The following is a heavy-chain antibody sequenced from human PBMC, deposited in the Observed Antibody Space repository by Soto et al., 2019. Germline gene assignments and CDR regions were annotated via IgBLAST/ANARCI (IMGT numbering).Heavy chain of an antibody. CDR1: GISVSNYV. Sequence: GGSLRLSCGPSGISVSNYVMSWVRQAPGEGLEWVSSISASGSGTYYADSVRGRFTISRDTSKNSLYLQMNSLRAEDTAVYYCARGVHYYDSSGYHLWGQGTLVTVSS. J-gene: IGHJ5*02. CDR2: ISASGSGT. CDR3: ARGVHYYDSSGYHL. D-gene: IGHD3-22*01. V-gene: IGHV3-23*01.